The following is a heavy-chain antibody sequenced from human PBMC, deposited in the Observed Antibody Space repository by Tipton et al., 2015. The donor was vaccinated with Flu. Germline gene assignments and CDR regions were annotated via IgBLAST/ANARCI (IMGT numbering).Heavy chain of an antibody. CDR3: ARSGSYHHYYFDL. V-gene: IGHV4-4*07. CDR2: IYPSGNT. D-gene: IGHD1-26*01. J-gene: IGHJ2*01. CDR1: VGSFRGYY. Sequence: TLSLTCRIYVGSFRGYYWSWIRQPAGKGLEWIGRIYPSGNTNYNPSLQSRVTMSVDTSRNQFSLSLTSVTAADAAIYYCARSGSYHHYYFDLWGRGTLVSVSS.